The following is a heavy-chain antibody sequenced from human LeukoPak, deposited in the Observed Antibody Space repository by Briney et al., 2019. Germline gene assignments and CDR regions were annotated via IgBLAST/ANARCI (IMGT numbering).Heavy chain of an antibody. V-gene: IGHV5-51*01. D-gene: IGHD3-3*01. J-gene: IGHJ6*02. CDR1: GYSFTSYW. CDR2: IYPGDSDT. CDR3: ARRRDFWSGYRPSYGMDV. Sequence: PGESLKISCKGSGYSFTSYWIGWVRQMPGKGLEWMGIIYPGDSDTRYSPSFQGQVTISADKSISTAYLQWSSLKASDTAMYYCARRRDFWSGYRPSYGMDVWGQGTTVTVSS.